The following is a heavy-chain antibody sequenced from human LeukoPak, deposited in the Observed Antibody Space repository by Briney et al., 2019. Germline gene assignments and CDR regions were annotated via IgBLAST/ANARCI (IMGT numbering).Heavy chain of an antibody. CDR2: IYYSGST. D-gene: IGHD6-13*01. Sequence: SETLSLTCTVSGGSISSYYWSWVRQPPGKGLEWIGYIYYSGSTNYNPSLKSRVTISVDTSKNQFSLKLSSVTAADTAVYYCTRHSGSSWYGYFDYWGQGTLVTVSS. CDR3: TRHSGSSWYGYFDY. V-gene: IGHV4-59*08. CDR1: GGSISSYY. J-gene: IGHJ4*02.